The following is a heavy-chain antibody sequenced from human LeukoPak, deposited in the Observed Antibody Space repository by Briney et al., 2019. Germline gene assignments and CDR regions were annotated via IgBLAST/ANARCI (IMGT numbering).Heavy chain of an antibody. D-gene: IGHD4-17*01. CDR1: GFTFRSHA. CDR2: ISSAGSYT. V-gene: IGHV3-21*01. CDR3: ARDEGIYGEAGDALDL. Sequence: GGSLRLSCAVSGFTFRSHAMSWVRQAPGKGLEWVSSISSAGSYTYYTDSVKGRFTISRDNAKNSLYLQMNSLRAEDTAVYYCARDEGIYGEAGDALDLWGQGTMVTVSS. J-gene: IGHJ3*01.